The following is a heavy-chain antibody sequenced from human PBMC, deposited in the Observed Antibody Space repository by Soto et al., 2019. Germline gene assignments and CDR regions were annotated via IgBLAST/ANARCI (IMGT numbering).Heavy chain of an antibody. CDR1: GYTFTNYD. D-gene: IGHD6-13*01. Sequence: ASVKVSCKASGYTFTNYDINWVRKATGQGLEWMGWMNPNSGNTGYAQKFQGRVTMTRNTSISTAYMELSSLRSEDTAVYYCARSGEAAAGIFAFDIWGQGTMVTVSS. CDR2: MNPNSGNT. V-gene: IGHV1-8*01. CDR3: ARSGEAAAGIFAFDI. J-gene: IGHJ3*02.